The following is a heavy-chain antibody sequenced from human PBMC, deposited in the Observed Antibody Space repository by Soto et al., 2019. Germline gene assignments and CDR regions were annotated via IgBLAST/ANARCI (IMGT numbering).Heavy chain of an antibody. CDR3: ARVESSSSLGAFDY. D-gene: IGHD6-6*01. J-gene: IGHJ4*02. V-gene: IGHV3-30-3*01. Sequence: QVQLVESGGGVVQPGRSLRLSCAASGFTFSSYAMHWVRQAPGKGLEWAAVISYDGSNKYYADSVKGRFTISRDNSKNTLYRQMNSLRAEDTAVYYCARVESSSSLGAFDYWGQGTLVTVSS. CDR2: ISYDGSNK. CDR1: GFTFSSYA.